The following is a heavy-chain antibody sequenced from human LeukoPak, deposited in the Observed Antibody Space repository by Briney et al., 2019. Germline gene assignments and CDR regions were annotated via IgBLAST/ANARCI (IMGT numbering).Heavy chain of an antibody. CDR3: AADSSQYSSGWPHYYYYYMDV. CDR1: GFTFTSSA. D-gene: IGHD6-19*01. J-gene: IGHJ6*03. CDR2: IVVGSGNT. Sequence: ASVKVSCKASGFTFTSSAMQWVRQARGQRLEWIGWIVVGSGNTNYAQKFQERVTITRDMSTSTAYMELSSLRSEDTAVYYCAADSSQYSSGWPHYYYYYMDVWGKGTTVTVSS. V-gene: IGHV1-58*02.